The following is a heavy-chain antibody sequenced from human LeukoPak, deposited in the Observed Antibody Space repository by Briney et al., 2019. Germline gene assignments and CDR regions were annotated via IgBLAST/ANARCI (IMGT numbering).Heavy chain of an antibody. D-gene: IGHD2-2*01. V-gene: IGHV4-4*07. CDR1: GGSISSYY. Sequence: SEALSLTCTVSGGSISSYYWSWIRQPAGKGLEWIGRIYTSGSTNYNPSLKSRVTMSVDTSKNQFSLKLSSVTAADTAVYYCARDCSSTSWARGNWFDPWGQGTLVTVSS. CDR3: ARDCSSTSWARGNWFDP. CDR2: IYTSGST. J-gene: IGHJ5*02.